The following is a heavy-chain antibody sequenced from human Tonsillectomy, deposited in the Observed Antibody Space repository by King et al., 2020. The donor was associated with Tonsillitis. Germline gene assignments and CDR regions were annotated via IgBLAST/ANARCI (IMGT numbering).Heavy chain of an antibody. Sequence: TLKESGPTLVKPTQTLTLTCSFSGFSLSTGGVGVGWIRQPPGQALEWLALIYWNDDKRYSPSLKSRVTVTKDTSRNPGVLRMTNLYPPDTATYFCAHRPPGPPELFAFDYWGQGTLVTVSS. D-gene: IGHD1-14*01. J-gene: IGHJ4*02. CDR1: GFSLSTGGVG. CDR2: IYWNDDK. CDR3: AHRPPGPPELFAFDY. V-gene: IGHV2-5*01.